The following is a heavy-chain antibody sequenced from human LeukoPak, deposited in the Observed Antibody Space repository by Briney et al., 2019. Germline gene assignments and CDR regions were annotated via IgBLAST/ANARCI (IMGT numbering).Heavy chain of an antibody. J-gene: IGHJ1*01. D-gene: IGHD6-13*01. Sequence: GGSLRLSCAASGFTFSNYGMSWVRQAPGKGLEWVSAIGSSGGSKDYTDSVKGRFTVSRDNSKNTLYLEMNSLRAEDTAVYYCASLISGTGTVNWGQGPWSPSPQ. CDR1: GFTFSNYG. CDR3: ASLISGTGTVN. CDR2: IGSSGGSK. V-gene: IGHV3-23*01.